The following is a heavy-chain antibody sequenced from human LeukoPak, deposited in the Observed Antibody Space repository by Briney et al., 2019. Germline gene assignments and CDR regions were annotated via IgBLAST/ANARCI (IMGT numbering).Heavy chain of an antibody. CDR3: ARDKMTGDSYFDY. V-gene: IGHV3-7*01. J-gene: IGHJ4*02. Sequence: PGGSLRLSCAASGFIFSSYWMSWVRQAPGKGLEWMAHIKQDGSEKNYVDSVKGRFTISRDNAKNSLILEMDGLRVEDTAVYYCARDKMTGDSYFDYWGQGTLVTVSS. D-gene: IGHD7-27*01. CDR1: GFIFSSYW. CDR2: IKQDGSEK.